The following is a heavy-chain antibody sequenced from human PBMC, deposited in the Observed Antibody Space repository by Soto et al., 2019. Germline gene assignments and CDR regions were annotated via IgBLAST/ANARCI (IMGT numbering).Heavy chain of an antibody. D-gene: IGHD2-15*01. CDR3: AKGGFRYCSGGSCYSDY. Sequence: EVQLLESGGGLVQPGGSLRLSCAASGFTFSSYAMSWVRQAPGKGLEWVSAISGSGGSTYYADSVKGRFTIPRDNSKNTLYLQMNSLRAEDTAVYYCAKGGFRYCSGGSCYSDYWGQGTLVTVSS. CDR2: ISGSGGST. CDR1: GFTFSSYA. J-gene: IGHJ4*02. V-gene: IGHV3-23*01.